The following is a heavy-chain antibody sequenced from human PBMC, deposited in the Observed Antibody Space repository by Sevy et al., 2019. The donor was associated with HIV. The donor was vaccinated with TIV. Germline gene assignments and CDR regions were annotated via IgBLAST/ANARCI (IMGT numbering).Heavy chain of an antibody. CDR3: ARRATTGGFDY. D-gene: IGHD1-1*01. CDR1: GFTFSDHY. J-gene: IGHJ4*02. CDR2: IRNKANRYTT. Sequence: WGSLRLSCAASGFTFSDHYMDWVRQAPGKGLEWVGRIRNKANRYTTEYAASVKGRFTISRDDSKNSLYLEMNSLKTEDTVVYYCARRATTGGFDYWGQGTLVTVSS. V-gene: IGHV3-72*01.